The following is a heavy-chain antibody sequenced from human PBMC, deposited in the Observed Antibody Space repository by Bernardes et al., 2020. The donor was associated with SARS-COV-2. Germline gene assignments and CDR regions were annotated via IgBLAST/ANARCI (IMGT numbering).Heavy chain of an antibody. V-gene: IGHV3-23*01. CDR2: ITDSGGST. J-gene: IGHJ3*02. CDR1: KFTFSDYA. D-gene: IGHD2-21*01. Sequence: GGSLRLSRVASKFTFSDYAMHWVRQAPGKGLEWVSGITDSGGSTNYASSVRGRFTISRDNSRNTLYLEMRSLRAEDTATYFCTNIPSFVSHDAFDIWGQGTMVTVSS. CDR3: TNIPSFVSHDAFDI.